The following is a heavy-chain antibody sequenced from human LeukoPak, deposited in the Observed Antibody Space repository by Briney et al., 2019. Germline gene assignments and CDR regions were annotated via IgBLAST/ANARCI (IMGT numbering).Heavy chain of an antibody. D-gene: IGHD3-10*01. CDR2: IYHSGST. CDR1: GGSISSSNW. Sequence: PSGTLSLTCAVSGGSISSSNWWSWVRQPPGKGLEWIGEIYHSGSTNYNPSLKSRVTISVDKSKNQFSLKLSSVTAADTAVYYCARERYYYGSGIYWFDPWGQGTLVTVSS. J-gene: IGHJ5*02. V-gene: IGHV4-4*02. CDR3: ARERYYYGSGIYWFDP.